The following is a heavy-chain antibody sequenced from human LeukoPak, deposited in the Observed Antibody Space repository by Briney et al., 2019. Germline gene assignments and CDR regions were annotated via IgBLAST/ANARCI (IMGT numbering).Heavy chain of an antibody. CDR2: IYYSGST. CDR1: DGSISSSSYY. D-gene: IGHD6-13*01. J-gene: IGHJ4*02. V-gene: IGHV4-39*01. CDR3: ARPIVAAGTGAFDC. Sequence: PSETLSLTCTVSDGSISSSSYYWGWIRQPPGKGLEWIGSIYYSGSTYYNPSLKSRVTISVDTSKNQFSLKLSSVTAADTAVYYCARPIVAAGTGAFDCWGQGTLVTVSS.